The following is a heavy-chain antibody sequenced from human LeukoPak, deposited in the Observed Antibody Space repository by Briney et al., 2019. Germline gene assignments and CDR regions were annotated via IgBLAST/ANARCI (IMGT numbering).Heavy chain of an antibody. CDR3: ARDPLTTVVHAFDY. CDR1: GYTFTSYA. D-gene: IGHD4-23*01. V-gene: IGHV7-4-1*02. CDR2: INTNTGNP. J-gene: IGHJ4*02. Sequence: ASVKVSCKASGYTFTSYAMNWVRQAPGQGLEWMGWINTNTGNPTYAQGFTGRFVFSLDTSVSTAYLQISSLKAEDTAVYYCARDPLTTVVHAFDYWGQGTQVTVSS.